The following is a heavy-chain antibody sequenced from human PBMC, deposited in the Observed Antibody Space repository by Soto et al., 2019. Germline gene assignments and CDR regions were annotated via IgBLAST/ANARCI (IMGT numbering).Heavy chain of an antibody. CDR1: GFTFINYA. CDR3: AKAPLRFYFFDY. Sequence: GGSLRLSCAASGFTFINYAMNWVRQAPGKGLEWVSTISGSGDYTSYADSVKGRFIISRDNSKNTLFLQMNSLRAEDTAVYYWAKAPLRFYFFDYGGRETRAPFS. J-gene: IGHJ4*02. V-gene: IGHV3-23*01. CDR2: ISGSGDYT.